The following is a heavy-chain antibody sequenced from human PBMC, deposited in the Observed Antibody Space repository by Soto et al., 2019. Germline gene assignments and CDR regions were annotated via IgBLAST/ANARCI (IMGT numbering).Heavy chain of an antibody. CDR3: AAGDSSGYYGE. Sequence: SVKVACKASGFIFTSYSVQWVRQARGQRLEWIGWITVGTGKTNYAQKFQERVTITRDMSTSPPYMELSNMRSEDTAVYYCAAGDSSGYYGEWGQGTQVTVSS. CDR2: ITVGTGKT. J-gene: IGHJ4*02. CDR1: GFIFTSYS. D-gene: IGHD3-22*01. V-gene: IGHV1-58*01.